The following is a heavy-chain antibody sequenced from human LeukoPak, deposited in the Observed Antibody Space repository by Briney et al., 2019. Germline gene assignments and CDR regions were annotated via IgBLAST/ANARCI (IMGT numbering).Heavy chain of an antibody. J-gene: IGHJ4*02. CDR3: ARASIAVAGTDDY. V-gene: IGHV3-7*01. CDR2: IEQDGSEK. Sequence: GGSLRLSCAASEFNFAVEWMTWVRQAPGKGLEWVANIEQDGSEKYYVDSVKGRFTISRDNAKNSLYLQMNSLRAEDTAVYYCARASIAVAGTDDYWGQGTLVTVSS. CDR1: EFNFAVEW. D-gene: IGHD6-19*01.